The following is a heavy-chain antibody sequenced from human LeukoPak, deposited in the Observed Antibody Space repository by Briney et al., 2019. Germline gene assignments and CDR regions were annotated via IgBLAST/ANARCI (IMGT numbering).Heavy chain of an antibody. Sequence: GGSLRLSCVASAFTFSNYGMHWVRQAPGKGLEWVAVISYDGSDKYYADSVKGRFTISRDNSKNTLYLQMNSLRAEDTAVYYCVLLSLTPGWGQGTLVTVSS. V-gene: IGHV3-30*03. CDR3: VLLSLTPG. D-gene: IGHD2-21*01. CDR1: AFTFSNYG. CDR2: ISYDGSDK. J-gene: IGHJ4*02.